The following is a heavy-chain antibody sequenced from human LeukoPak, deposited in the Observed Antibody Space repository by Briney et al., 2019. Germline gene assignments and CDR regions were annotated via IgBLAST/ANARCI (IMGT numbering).Heavy chain of an antibody. D-gene: IGHD6-13*01. J-gene: IGHJ4*02. Sequence: SQTLSLTCAVSGDTVSSNSAAWDWLRQSPSRGLEWLGRTYYRSKWYNDYAVSVKSLITINPDTSKNQFSPQLNSVTPEDTAVYYCARVPAAAGTQDYWGQGTLVTVSS. CDR1: GDTVSSNSAA. CDR2: TYYRSKWYN. V-gene: IGHV6-1*01. CDR3: ARVPAAAGTQDY.